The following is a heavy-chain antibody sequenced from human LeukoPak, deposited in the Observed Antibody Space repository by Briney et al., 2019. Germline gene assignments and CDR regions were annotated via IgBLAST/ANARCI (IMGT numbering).Heavy chain of an antibody. CDR2: IYSGGTT. J-gene: IGHJ4*02. D-gene: IGHD5-18*01. V-gene: IGHV3-66*01. CDR3: ARDQYSYAHAAH. CDR1: GFTVSSNY. Sequence: GGSLRLSCAASGFTVSSNYMSWVRKAPGKGLEWVSVIYSGGTTYYADSVKGRFTISRDNSKNTLHLQMNSLRAEDTAVYYCARDQYSYAHAAHWGQGTLVTVSS.